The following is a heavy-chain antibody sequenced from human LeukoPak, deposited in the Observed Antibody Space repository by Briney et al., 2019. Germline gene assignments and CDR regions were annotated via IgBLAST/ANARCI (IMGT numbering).Heavy chain of an antibody. V-gene: IGHV1-69*13. D-gene: IGHD3-22*01. J-gene: IGHJ5*02. Sequence: ASVKVSCKASGGTFSSYAISWVRQAPRQGLEWMGGIIPIFGTANYAQKFQGRVTITADESTSTAYMELSSLRSEDTAVYYCALYYYDSSGYYGEHNWFDPWGQGTLVTVSS. CDR1: GGTFSSYA. CDR3: ALYYYDSSGYYGEHNWFDP. CDR2: IIPIFGTA.